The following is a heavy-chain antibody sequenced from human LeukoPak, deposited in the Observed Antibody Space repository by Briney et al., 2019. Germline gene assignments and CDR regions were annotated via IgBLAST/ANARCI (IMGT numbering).Heavy chain of an antibody. D-gene: IGHD5-24*01. CDR1: GGSFSGYY. J-gene: IGHJ4*02. Sequence: SETLSLTCAVYGGSFSGYYWSWIRQPPGKGLEWIGEVNHSGSTNYNPSLKSRVTMSVDTSKNQFSLKLSSVTAADTAVYYCARRTAEGRDGYKIPGSVNFDYWGQGTLVTVSS. CDR3: ARRTAEGRDGYKIPGSVNFDY. V-gene: IGHV4-34*01. CDR2: VNHSGST.